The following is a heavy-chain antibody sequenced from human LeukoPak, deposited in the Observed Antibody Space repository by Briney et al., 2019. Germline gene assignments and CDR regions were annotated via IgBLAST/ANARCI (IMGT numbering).Heavy chain of an antibody. CDR3: ARREAARVTNWFDP. CDR1: GYSFTCYW. V-gene: IGHV5-51*01. D-gene: IGHD5-18*01. Sequence: GESLKISCKGSGYSFTCYWIGWVRQMPGKGLEWMGIIYPGDYDTRYSPSLQGQVTISADKSISTAYLQWNSLNATHTALYYCARREAARVTNWFDPWGQGTLVTVSS. CDR2: IYPGDYDT. J-gene: IGHJ5*02.